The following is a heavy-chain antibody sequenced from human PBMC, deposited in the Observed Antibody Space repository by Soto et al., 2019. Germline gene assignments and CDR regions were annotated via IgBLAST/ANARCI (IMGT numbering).Heavy chain of an antibody. V-gene: IGHV4-39*07. D-gene: IGHD3-9*01. Sequence: SETLSLTCSVSGASISSSSSYWGWIRQPPGKGLEWIGSIYYSGSTYYNPSLKSRVTMPVATSKNQFSLKLSSVTAADTAVYYCARAPPTIFGLNGELRDNYFDYWGQGTLVTVSS. CDR1: GASISSSSSY. CDR3: ARAPPTIFGLNGELRDNYFDY. J-gene: IGHJ4*02. CDR2: IYYSGST.